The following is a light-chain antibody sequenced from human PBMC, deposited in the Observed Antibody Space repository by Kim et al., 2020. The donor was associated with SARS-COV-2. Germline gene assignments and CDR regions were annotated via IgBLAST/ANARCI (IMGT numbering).Light chain of an antibody. CDR3: SSYTSSTNTDWV. V-gene: IGLV2-14*03. J-gene: IGLJ3*02. CDR2: HVS. CDR1: SSDVGGYNF. Sequence: QSALTQPASVSGSPGQSITISCTGTSSDVGGYNFVSWYQQHPGKAPKLMIYHVSNRPSGVSTRFSASKSGNTASLTISGLQAEDEADYYCSSYTSSTNTDWVFGGGTQLTVL.